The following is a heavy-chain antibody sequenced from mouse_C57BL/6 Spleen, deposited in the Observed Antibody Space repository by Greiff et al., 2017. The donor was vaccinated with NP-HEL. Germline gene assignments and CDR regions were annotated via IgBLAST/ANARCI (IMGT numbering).Heavy chain of an antibody. J-gene: IGHJ4*01. CDR2: IDPENGDT. D-gene: IGHD2-5*01. V-gene: IGHV14-4*01. CDR1: GFNIKDDY. Sequence: EVQLQQSGAELVRPGASVKLSCTASGFNIKDDYMHWVKQRPEQGLEWIGWIDPENGDTEYASKFQGKATITADTSSNTAYLQLSSLTSEDTAVYYCTTSYSNSDYAMDYWGQGTSVTVSS. CDR3: TTSYSNSDYAMDY.